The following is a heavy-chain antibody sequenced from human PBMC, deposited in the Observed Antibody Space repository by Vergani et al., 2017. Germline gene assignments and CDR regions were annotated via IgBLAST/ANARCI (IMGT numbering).Heavy chain of an antibody. V-gene: IGHV3-30*02. CDR2: IRYDDSRNK. J-gene: IGHJ3*02. CDR1: GFTFNNSN. Sequence: QVQLVESGGGVVQPGESLRLSCAASTSGFTFNNSNMHWVRQAPGKGLEWVAFIRYDDSRNKYYAASVQGRFIISRDNSKNTVCLQMNSLRPEDTALYYCAKDFVPGRAFDIWGQGTMVTVSS. CDR3: AKDFVPGRAFDI.